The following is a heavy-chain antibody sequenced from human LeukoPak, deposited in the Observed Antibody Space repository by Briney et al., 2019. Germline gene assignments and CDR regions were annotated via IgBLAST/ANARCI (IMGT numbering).Heavy chain of an antibody. D-gene: IGHD6-13*01. CDR1: GGSISSYY. V-gene: IGHV4-4*07. CDR3: ARDSPGYSSSWYHFDY. Sequence: SETLSLTCTVSGGSISSYYWSWIRQPAGKGLEWIGRIYTSGSTNYNPSLKSRVTMSVDTSKNQFSLKLSSVTAADTAVYYCARDSPGYSSSWYHFDYWGQGTLVTVSS. CDR2: IYTSGST. J-gene: IGHJ4*02.